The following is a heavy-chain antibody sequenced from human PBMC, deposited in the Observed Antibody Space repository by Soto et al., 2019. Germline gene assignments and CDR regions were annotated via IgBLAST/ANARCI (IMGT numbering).Heavy chain of an antibody. CDR3: VKGGSHWFGP. V-gene: IGHV4-61*01. CDR2: IPYSGHA. D-gene: IGHD3-10*01. CDR1: GVSVSSATSY. J-gene: IGHJ5*02. Sequence: PSETPSLTCTVSGVSVSSATSYWSWIRQPPGKGLEWIGYIPYSGHASYSPCHEGRVTISADTSTNQFSLKLTSVTAADTALYYCVKGGSHWFGPWGQGVLVTVSS.